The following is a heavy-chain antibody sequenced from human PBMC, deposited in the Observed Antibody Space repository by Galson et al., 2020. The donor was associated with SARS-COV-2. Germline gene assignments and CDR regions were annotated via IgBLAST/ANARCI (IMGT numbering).Heavy chain of an antibody. D-gene: IGHD3-3*01. J-gene: IGHJ6*01. V-gene: IGHV1-2*02. Sequence: GESLKISCKASGYTFTGHYLHWLRQAPGQGLEWMGWINPNSGATKYAQMFQGRLTMTGDTSISTGYMELRGLRSDDTAVYYCVRNFGRTPAGNYYYYYGMDVWGQGTTVTVSS. CDR3: VRNFGRTPAGNYYYYYGMDV. CDR2: INPNSGAT. CDR1: GYTFTGHY.